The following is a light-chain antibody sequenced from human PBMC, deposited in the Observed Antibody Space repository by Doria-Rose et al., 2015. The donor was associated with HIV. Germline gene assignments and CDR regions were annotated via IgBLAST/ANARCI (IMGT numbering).Light chain of an antibody. J-gene: IGKJ1*01. CDR3: QQTYSSPPWT. CDR1: QTVSPY. Sequence: DIQLTQSPSSLSASIGDRVTITCRARQTVSPYLNWFQQEPGKAPKLLIYAASRLQSGVPSRFSGSGSGTDFTLTISGLQPGDFATYYCQQTYSSPPWTFGKGTKVEMK. V-gene: IGKV1-39*01. CDR2: AAS.